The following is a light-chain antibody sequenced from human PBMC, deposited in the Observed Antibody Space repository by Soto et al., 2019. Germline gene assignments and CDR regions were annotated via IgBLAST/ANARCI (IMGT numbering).Light chain of an antibody. Sequence: EIVLTQSPGTLSLSPGERATLSCRASQSVSSIYLAWYQQKPGQAPRLLIYGASSRATGIPDRFSGSGSGTDFTLTISRLEPEDFAVYYCQQRSNWPLITFGQGTRLEIK. CDR3: QQRSNWPLIT. J-gene: IGKJ5*01. CDR1: QSVSSIY. CDR2: GAS. V-gene: IGKV3D-20*02.